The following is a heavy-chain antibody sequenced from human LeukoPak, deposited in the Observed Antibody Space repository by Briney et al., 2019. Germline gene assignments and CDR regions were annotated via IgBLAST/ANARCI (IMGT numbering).Heavy chain of an antibody. J-gene: IGHJ3*02. D-gene: IGHD6-19*01. V-gene: IGHV4-34*01. Sequence: PSETLSLTCAVYGGSFSGYYWSWIRQPPGKGLEWIGEINHSGSTNYNPSLKSRVAISVDTSKNQFSLKLSSVTAADTAVYYCARGGARWLVKPYDAFDIWGQGTMVTVSS. CDR2: INHSGST. CDR1: GGSFSGYY. CDR3: ARGGARWLVKPYDAFDI.